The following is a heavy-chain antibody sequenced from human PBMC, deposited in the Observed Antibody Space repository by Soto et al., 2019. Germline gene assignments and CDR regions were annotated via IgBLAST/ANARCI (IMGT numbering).Heavy chain of an antibody. V-gene: IGHV1-46*01. CDR3: ARHSITISTLSPFDP. CDR1: GYTFTRHY. Sequence: ASVKVSCKASGYTFTRHYMHWVRQAPGQGLEWMGIINPNGGSTSNAQKFQGRVTITRDTSTSTVYMELSSLRSEDTAVYYCARHSITISTLSPFDPWGQGTLVTVSS. J-gene: IGHJ5*02. D-gene: IGHD3-3*01. CDR2: INPNGGST.